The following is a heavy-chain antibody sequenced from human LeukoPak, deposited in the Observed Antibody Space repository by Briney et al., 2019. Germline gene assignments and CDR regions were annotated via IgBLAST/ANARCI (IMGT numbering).Heavy chain of an antibody. CDR3: ERHAYHDDNSDYYFGH. Sequence: GESLKISCKGSGYSFTRYWIGWVRQMPGKGLEWMGLIYPGESDIRYSPSFEGQVTISAVKSISTAYLQWSSLKASDTAMYYFERHAYHDDNSDYYFGHWGQGTLVTVSP. D-gene: IGHD3-22*01. CDR1: GYSFTRYW. J-gene: IGHJ5*02. CDR2: IYPGESDI. V-gene: IGHV5-51*01.